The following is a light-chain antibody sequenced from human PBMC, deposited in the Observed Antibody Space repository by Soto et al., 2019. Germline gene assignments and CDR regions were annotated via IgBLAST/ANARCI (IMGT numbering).Light chain of an antibody. CDR1: QTVSSS. Sequence: EIVLAQSPATLSLSPGERAPPSCRASQTVSSSLAWYQQKPGQAPRLLIYEASNRATGIPARFSGSGSGADFTLTISSLEPEDFALYYCQQHINWPLTFGGGTKVDIK. CDR2: EAS. J-gene: IGKJ4*01. CDR3: QQHINWPLT. V-gene: IGKV3-11*01.